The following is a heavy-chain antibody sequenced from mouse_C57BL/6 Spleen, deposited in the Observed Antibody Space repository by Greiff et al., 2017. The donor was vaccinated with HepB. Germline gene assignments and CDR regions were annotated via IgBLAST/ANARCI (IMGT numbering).Heavy chain of an antibody. CDR3: ASDHGDYGEFAY. CDR2: ICGVGST. J-gene: IGHJ3*01. V-gene: IGHV2-6*01. CDR1: GFSLTSYG. Sequence: QVQLKESGPGLVAPSQSLSITCTVSGFSLTSYGVDWVRQSPGKGLEWLGVICGVGSTNYNSDHKSRLSISTDNSKCQVVLKMNSLQTDDTAMYYCASDHGDYGEFAYWGQGTLVTVSA. D-gene: IGHD2-4*01.